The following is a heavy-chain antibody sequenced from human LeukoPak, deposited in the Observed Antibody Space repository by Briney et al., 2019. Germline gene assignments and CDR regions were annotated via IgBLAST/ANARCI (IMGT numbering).Heavy chain of an antibody. CDR2: IYYSGTT. J-gene: IGHJ5*02. CDR1: GGTISSGDYY. CDR3: ARAPLTTEGANWFDP. Sequence: SETLSLTCTVSGGTISSGDYYWSWLRQPPGKGLEWIGYIYYSGTTYYNPSLKSRVTISVDTSKDQFSLKLSSVTTADTAVYYCARAPLTTEGANWFDPWGQGTLVTVSS. V-gene: IGHV4-30-4*08. D-gene: IGHD4-11*01.